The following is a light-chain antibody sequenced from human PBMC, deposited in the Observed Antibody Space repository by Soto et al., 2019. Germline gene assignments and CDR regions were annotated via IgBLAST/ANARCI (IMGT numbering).Light chain of an antibody. J-gene: IGLJ2*01. CDR3: QFWDSSTKHVV. CDR1: SSDVGGYSY. Sequence: QSALTQPASVSGSPGQSITISCTGTSSDVGGYSYVSWYQQHPGKAPKLMIYEVSNRPSGVSNRFSGSKSGNTASLTISGLQAEDEADYYCQFWDSSTKHVVFGGGTKLTVL. CDR2: EVS. V-gene: IGLV2-14*01.